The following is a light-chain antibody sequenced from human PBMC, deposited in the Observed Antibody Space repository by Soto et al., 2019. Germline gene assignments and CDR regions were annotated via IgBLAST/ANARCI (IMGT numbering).Light chain of an antibody. Sequence: IVLTQSPGTLSLSPGERATLSRRASQSVSSSYLAWYQQKPGQAPRLLIYGASSRATGIPDGFSGSGSGTDFTLTISSLQSEDFAVYYCQQYNGWPITFGQGTRLEIK. V-gene: IGKV3-20*01. CDR3: QQYNGWPIT. J-gene: IGKJ5*01. CDR1: QSVSSSY. CDR2: GAS.